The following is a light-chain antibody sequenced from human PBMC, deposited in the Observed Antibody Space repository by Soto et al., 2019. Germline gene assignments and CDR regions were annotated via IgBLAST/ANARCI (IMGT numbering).Light chain of an antibody. CDR3: CSYAGSYTDV. CDR2: DVS. CDR1: SSDVGGYNY. V-gene: IGLV2-11*01. Sequence: QSVLTQPRSVSGSPRQSVTISCTGTSSDVGGYNYVSWYQQHPGKAPKLMIYDVSKRPSGVPDRFSGYKSGNTASLTISGLQAEDEADYYCCSYAGSYTDVFGTGTKVTVL. J-gene: IGLJ1*01.